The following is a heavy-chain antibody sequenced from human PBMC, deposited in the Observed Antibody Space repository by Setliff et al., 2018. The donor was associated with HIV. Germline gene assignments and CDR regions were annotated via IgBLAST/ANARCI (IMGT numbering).Heavy chain of an antibody. CDR3: AREILSSSAIDY. Sequence: GGSLRLSCAASGFTFSDYYMSWIRQAPGKGLEWVSYISSSGTNIYYVDSVKGRFTISRDNAKNSLYLQMNSLRAEDTAVYYCAREILSSSAIDYWGQGTLVTVS. CDR1: GFTFSDYY. D-gene: IGHD6-6*01. J-gene: IGHJ4*02. CDR2: ISSSGTNI. V-gene: IGHV3-11*04.